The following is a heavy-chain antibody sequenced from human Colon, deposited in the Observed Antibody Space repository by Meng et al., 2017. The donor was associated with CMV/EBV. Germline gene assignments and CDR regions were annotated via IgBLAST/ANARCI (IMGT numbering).Heavy chain of an antibody. V-gene: IGHV3-53*01. Sequence: GGSLRLSCAASGFSVSTNYMSWVRQAPGKGLEWVSFIRGDDSTRYTDSVQGRFTISRDNSKNTVYPQMNSLRAEDTAVYYCARACRQLSNCYLDSWGQGIQVTVSS. CDR1: GFSVSTNY. CDR2: IRGDDST. CDR3: ARACRQLSNCYLDS. J-gene: IGHJ4*02. D-gene: IGHD4-11*01.